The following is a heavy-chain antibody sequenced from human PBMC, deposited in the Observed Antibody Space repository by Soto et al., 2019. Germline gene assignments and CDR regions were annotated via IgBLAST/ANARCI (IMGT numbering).Heavy chain of an antibody. D-gene: IGHD1-26*01. V-gene: IGHV5-51*01. CDR2: IYPGDSDT. Sequence: EVQLVQSGAEVKKPGESLKISCKGSGFSFSTYWIAWVRQMPGKGLEWMGIIYPGDSDTRYSPSFQGQVTISADKSISPAYLQWSSLEAPDTAMYYCARQGGAEVGSTKYYYGMDVWGQGTTVTVSS. CDR3: ARQGGAEVGSTKYYYGMDV. J-gene: IGHJ6*02. CDR1: GFSFSTYW.